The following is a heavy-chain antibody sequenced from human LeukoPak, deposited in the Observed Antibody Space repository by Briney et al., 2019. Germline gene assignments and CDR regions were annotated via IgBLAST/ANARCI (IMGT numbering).Heavy chain of an antibody. CDR3: ARRYFDW. D-gene: IGHD1-14*01. Sequence: GGSLRLSCAASGFTFSSYGMHWVRQAPGKGLEWVAVISYDGSNKYYADSVKGRFTISRDNAKNSLYLQMNSLRAEDTALYYCARRYFDWWGQGTLVTVSS. V-gene: IGHV3-30*03. CDR2: ISYDGSNK. CDR1: GFTFSSYG. J-gene: IGHJ4*02.